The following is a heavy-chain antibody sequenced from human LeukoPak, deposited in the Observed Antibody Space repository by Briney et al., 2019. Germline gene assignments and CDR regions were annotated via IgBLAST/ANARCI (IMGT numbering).Heavy chain of an antibody. CDR2: INPSGGST. CDR3: ARGLGLDYYDSSGSY. D-gene: IGHD3-22*01. J-gene: IGHJ4*02. CDR1: GYTFTSYY. Sequence: ASVKVSCKASGYTFTSYYMHWVRQAPGQWLEWMGIINPSGGSTSYAQKFQGRVTMTRDTSTSTVYMELSSLRSEDTAVYYCARGLGLDYYDSSGSYWGQGTLVTVSS. V-gene: IGHV1-46*01.